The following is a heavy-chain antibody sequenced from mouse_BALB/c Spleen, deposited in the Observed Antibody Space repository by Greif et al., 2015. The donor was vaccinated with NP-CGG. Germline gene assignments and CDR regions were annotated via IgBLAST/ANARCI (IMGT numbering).Heavy chain of an antibody. Sequence: EVMLVESGGGLVKPGGSLKLSCAASGFTFSSYTMSWVRQTPEKRLEWVATISSGGSYTYYPDSVKGRFTISRDNAKNTLYLQMGSLKSEDTSMYYCTRDHRYEDYLCQGTLSQSPQ. D-gene: IGHD2-14*01. V-gene: IGHV5-6-4*01. CDR3: TRDHRYEDY. CDR2: ISSGGSYT. CDR1: GFTFSSYT. J-gene: IGHJ2*01.